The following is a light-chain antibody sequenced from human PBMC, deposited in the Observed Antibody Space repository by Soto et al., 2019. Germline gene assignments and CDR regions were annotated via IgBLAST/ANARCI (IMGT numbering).Light chain of an antibody. CDR1: SSDVGGYNY. V-gene: IGLV2-14*01. CDR2: DVS. J-gene: IGLJ2*01. Sequence: SVLTQPASVSGFPGQSITISCTGTSSDVGGYNYVSWYQQHPGKAPKLMIYDVSNRPSGVSNRFSGSKSGNTASLTISGLQAEDEADYYCSSYTSSSTLGVFGGGTKVTVL. CDR3: SSYTSSSTLGV.